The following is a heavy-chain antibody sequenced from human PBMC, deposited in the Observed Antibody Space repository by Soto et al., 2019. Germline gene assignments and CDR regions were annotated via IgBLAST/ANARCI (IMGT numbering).Heavy chain of an antibody. J-gene: IGHJ6*02. V-gene: IGHV3-30-3*01. Sequence: SLRLSCAASVFTFNIYALHWVRQAPGKGLEWVAVISFVGTKKYYSDSVKGRFTISRDNLKNTLYLQMNNLRVEDAALYFCAREDDYGYRYINYGLDVWGQGTTVTVSS. CDR1: VFTFNIYA. CDR3: AREDDYGYRYINYGLDV. CDR2: ISFVGTKK. D-gene: IGHD4-17*01.